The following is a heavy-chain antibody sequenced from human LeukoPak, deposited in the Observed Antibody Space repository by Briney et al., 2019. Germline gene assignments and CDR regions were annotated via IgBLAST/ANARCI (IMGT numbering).Heavy chain of an antibody. CDR2: IYHSGST. D-gene: IGHD4-17*01. CDR1: GGSISSSNW. V-gene: IGHV4-4*02. J-gene: IGHJ4*02. CDR3: ARVAEVTIPAYFDY. Sequence: SETLSLTCAVSGGSISSSNWWSWVRQPPGKGLEWIGEIYHSGSTNYNPSLKSRVTISVDKSKNQFSLKLSSVTAADTAVYYCARVAEVTIPAYFDYWGQGTLVTVSS.